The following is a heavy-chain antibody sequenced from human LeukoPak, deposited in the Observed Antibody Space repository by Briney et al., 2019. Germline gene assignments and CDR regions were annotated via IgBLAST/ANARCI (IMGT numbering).Heavy chain of an antibody. CDR1: GGTFSSYA. V-gene: IGHV1-69*13. J-gene: IGHJ4*02. D-gene: IGHD3-9*01. CDR2: IIPIFGTA. CDR3: ARVGERYYDILTGSLPPDY. Sequence: SVKVSCTASGGTFSSYAISWVRQAPGQGLEWMGGIIPIFGTANYAQKFQGRVTITADESTSTAYMELSSLRSEDTAVYYCARVGERYYDILTGSLPPDYWGQGTLVTVSS.